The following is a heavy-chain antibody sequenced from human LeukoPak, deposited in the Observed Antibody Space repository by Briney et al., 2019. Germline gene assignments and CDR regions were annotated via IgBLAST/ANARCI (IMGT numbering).Heavy chain of an antibody. J-gene: IGHJ4*02. Sequence: SETLSLTCTVSGGSMSSYYWSWIRQPPGKGLEYIGYIYYTGSTYYNPSLKSRVTISVDTSKRQFSLRLSSVSAADTAVYYCSRLTKAMVSHYFDYWGQGTLVTVSS. CDR3: SRLTKAMVSHYFDY. V-gene: IGHV4-59*08. CDR2: IYYTGST. CDR1: GGSMSSYY. D-gene: IGHD5-18*01.